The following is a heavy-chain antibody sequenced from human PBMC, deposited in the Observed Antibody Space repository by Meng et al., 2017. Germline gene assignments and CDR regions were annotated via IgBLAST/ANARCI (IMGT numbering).Heavy chain of an antibody. V-gene: IGHV3-30*01. CDR3: ARDRWTTVTRSPDY. CDR1: GFTVSSNY. J-gene: IGHJ4*02. Sequence: GESLKISCAASGFTVSSNYMSWVRQAPGKGLEWVAVISYDGSNKYYADSVKGRFTISRDNSKNTLYLQMNSLRAEDTAVYYCARDRWTTVTRSPDYWGQGTLVTVSS. D-gene: IGHD4-17*01. CDR2: ISYDGSNK.